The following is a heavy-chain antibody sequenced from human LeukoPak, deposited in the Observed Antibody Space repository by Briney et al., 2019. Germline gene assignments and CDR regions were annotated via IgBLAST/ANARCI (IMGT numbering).Heavy chain of an antibody. J-gene: IGHJ4*02. CDR2: ISGSGDTT. V-gene: IGHV3-23*01. Sequence: GGSLRLSCAASGFTFSSYAMSWVRQAPGKGLEWVSTISGSGDTTYYADSVKGRFTISRDNAKNSLYLQMNSLRAEDTAVYYCARGLYSSSPPADYWGQGTLVTVSS. D-gene: IGHD6-6*01. CDR3: ARGLYSSSPPADY. CDR1: GFTFSSYA.